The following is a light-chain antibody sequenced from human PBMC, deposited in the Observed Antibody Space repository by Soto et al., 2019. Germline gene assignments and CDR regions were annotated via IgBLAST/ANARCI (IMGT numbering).Light chain of an antibody. CDR1: QSVLYSSNNKNY. J-gene: IGKJ4*01. CDR3: QQYYTTLALT. Sequence: DIVMTQSPDSLAVSLGERATINCKSSQSVLYSSNNKNYLTWYQQKPGQPPKLLIYWASTRESGVPDRFSASGSGTDFTLTISSLQVEDVAVYYCQQYYTTLALTFGGGTKVDIK. V-gene: IGKV4-1*01. CDR2: WAS.